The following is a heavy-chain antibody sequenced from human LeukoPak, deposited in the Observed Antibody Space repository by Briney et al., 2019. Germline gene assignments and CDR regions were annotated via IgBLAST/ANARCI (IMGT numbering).Heavy chain of an antibody. J-gene: IGHJ4*02. CDR2: IYTSGST. CDR3: AREATVIEFDY. D-gene: IGHD4-17*01. CDR1: GGSISSYY. Sequence: PSETLSLTCTVSGGSISSYYWSWIRQPAGKGLEWIGRIYTSGSTNYNPSLKSRLTMSVDTSKNQFSLKLSSVTAADTAVYCCAREATVIEFDYWGQGTLVTVSS. V-gene: IGHV4-4*07.